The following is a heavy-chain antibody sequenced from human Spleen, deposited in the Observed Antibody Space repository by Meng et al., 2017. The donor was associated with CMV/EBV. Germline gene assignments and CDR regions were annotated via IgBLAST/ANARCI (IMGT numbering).Heavy chain of an antibody. CDR3: VRDTSRFLGGDGRLDV. J-gene: IGHJ6*02. CDR1: FTNSEIYY. CDR2: VFHSGSI. V-gene: IGHV4-30-4*08. Sequence: FTNSEIYYGTWIRQSPGKGLEWIGCVFHSGSIYYNPSLKSRVSISVDKSKDLFSLKVNSVTAADTAVYYCVRDTSRFLGGDGRLDVWGQGTTVTVSS. D-gene: IGHD3-3*01.